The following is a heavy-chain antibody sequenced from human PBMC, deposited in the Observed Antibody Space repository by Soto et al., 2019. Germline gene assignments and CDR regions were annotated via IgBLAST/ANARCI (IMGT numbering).Heavy chain of an antibody. Sequence: ESGGGVVQPGRSLRLSCAASGFTFSSYGMHWVRQAPGKGLEWVAVISYDGSNKYYADSVKGRFTTSRDNSKNTLYLQMNSLRAEDTAVYYCAKEGYCSGGSCPEGAFDIWGQGTMVTVSS. D-gene: IGHD2-15*01. CDR2: ISYDGSNK. J-gene: IGHJ3*02. CDR3: AKEGYCSGGSCPEGAFDI. V-gene: IGHV3-30*18. CDR1: GFTFSSYG.